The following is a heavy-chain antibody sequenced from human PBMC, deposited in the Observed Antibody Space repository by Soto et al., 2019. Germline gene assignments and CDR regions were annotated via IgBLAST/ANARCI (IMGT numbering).Heavy chain of an antibody. D-gene: IGHD2-8*01. CDR2: FDPEDGET. CDR3: ATPNLNGVFDV. CDR1: GYTLTELS. V-gene: IGHV1-24*01. Sequence: ASVKVSCKVSGYTLTELSMHWVRQAPGKGLEWMGRFDPEDGETIYAQRFQGRVTMTEDTSTDTAYMELSSLRSEDTAVYYCATPNLNGVFDVWGQGTMVTVSS. J-gene: IGHJ3*01.